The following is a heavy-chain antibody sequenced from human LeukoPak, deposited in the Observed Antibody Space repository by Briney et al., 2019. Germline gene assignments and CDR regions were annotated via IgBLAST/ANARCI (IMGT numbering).Heavy chain of an antibody. CDR3: AKDQVDTDSSSWYPYLYYYYGMDV. D-gene: IGHD6-13*01. CDR1: GFTFSSYA. Sequence: PGGSLRLSCAASGFTFSSYAMSWVRQAPGKGLEWVSAISGSGGSTYYADSVKGRFTISRDNSKNTLYLQMNSLRAEDTAVYYCAKDQVDTDSSSWYPYLYYYYGMDVWGQGTTVTVSS. CDR2: ISGSGGST. J-gene: IGHJ6*02. V-gene: IGHV3-23*01.